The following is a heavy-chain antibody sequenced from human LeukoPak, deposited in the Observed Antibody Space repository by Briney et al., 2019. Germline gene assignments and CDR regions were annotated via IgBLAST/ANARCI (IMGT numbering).Heavy chain of an antibody. J-gene: IGHJ4*02. CDR2: ISAYNGNT. V-gene: IGHV1-18*04. CDR1: GYTFTSYG. Sequence: ASVTVSCKASGYTFTSYGISWVRQAPGQGLEWMGWISAYNGNTNYAQKLQGGVTMTTDTSTSTAYMELRSLRSDDTAVYYCARGDIVATRGFYYFDYWGQGTLVTVSS. CDR3: ARGDIVATRGFYYFDY. D-gene: IGHD5-12*01.